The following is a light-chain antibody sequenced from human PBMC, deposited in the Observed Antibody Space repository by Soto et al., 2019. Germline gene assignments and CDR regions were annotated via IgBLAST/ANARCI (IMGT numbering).Light chain of an antibody. CDR3: CSFAGSSGYV. Sequence: QSALTQPASVSGSHGQSITISCTGTSSDVGSYNLVSWYQQHPGKAPKVMIYEGSMRPSGVSNRFSGSKSGNTASLTISGLQADDEADYYCCSFAGSSGYVFGTGTKLTVL. CDR2: EGS. CDR1: SSDVGSYNL. V-gene: IGLV2-23*01. J-gene: IGLJ1*01.